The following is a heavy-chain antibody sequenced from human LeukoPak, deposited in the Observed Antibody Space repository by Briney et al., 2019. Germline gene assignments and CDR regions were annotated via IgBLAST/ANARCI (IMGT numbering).Heavy chain of an antibody. V-gene: IGHV3-48*04. J-gene: IGHJ4*02. CDR2: ISTSSSTI. Sequence: GGSLRLSCAASGFAFSSYNINWVRQAPGKGLEWVSYISTSSSTIYYADSVKGRFTISRDNAKNSLYLQMNSLRAEDTAVYYCASTGMGYWGQETLVTVSS. CDR1: GFAFSSYN. CDR3: ASTGMGY. D-gene: IGHD3-10*01.